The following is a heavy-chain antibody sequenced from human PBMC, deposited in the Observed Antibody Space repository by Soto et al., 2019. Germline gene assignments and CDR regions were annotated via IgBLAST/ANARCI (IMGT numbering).Heavy chain of an antibody. D-gene: IGHD6-19*01. CDR3: ARRVAVAGYYGMDV. J-gene: IGHJ6*02. CDR1: GYSFTSYW. V-gene: IGHV5-10-1*01. CDR2: IDPSDSYT. Sequence: PGESLKISCKGSGYSFTSYWISWVRQMPGKGLEWMGRIDPSDSYTNYGPSFRGHVTISADKSISTAYLQWSSLKASDTAMYYCARRVAVAGYYGMDVWGQGTTVTVSS.